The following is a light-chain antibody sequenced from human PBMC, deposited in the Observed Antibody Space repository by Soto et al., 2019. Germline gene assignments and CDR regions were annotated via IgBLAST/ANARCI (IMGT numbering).Light chain of an antibody. CDR3: QHYSLYPPCT. CDR2: DAS. V-gene: IGKV1-5*01. CDR1: QNINAW. Sequence: DVHMTQTQYSLSVSVGDRVTITCRISQNINAWLAWYQQRPGQAPKLLIYDASTVQSGVPSRFSGSGSGTEFTLTISSLQPDDSATYYCQHYSLYPPCTFCQGTNVDI. J-gene: IGKJ1*01.